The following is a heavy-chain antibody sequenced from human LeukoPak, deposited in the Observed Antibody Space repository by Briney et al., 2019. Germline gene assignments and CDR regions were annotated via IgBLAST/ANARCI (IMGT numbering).Heavy chain of an antibody. V-gene: IGHV3-21*04. CDR1: EFTFSSHA. Sequence: GGSLRLSCAAPEFTFSSHAMIWVRQAPGKGLEWVSSITSTSSDIFYTDSVKGRFTISRDNAKSSLYLQMNSLRAEDTAVYYCARQRKSPDVLRFDYWGQGTLATVSP. D-gene: IGHD3-16*01. CDR2: ITSTSSDI. J-gene: IGHJ4*02. CDR3: ARQRKSPDVLRFDY.